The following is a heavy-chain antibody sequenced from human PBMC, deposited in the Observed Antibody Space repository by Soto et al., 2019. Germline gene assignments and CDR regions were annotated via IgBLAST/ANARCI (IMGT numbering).Heavy chain of an antibody. J-gene: IGHJ4*02. V-gene: IGHV4-59*01. CDR1: GGSISSYY. D-gene: IGHD3-10*01. CDR2: IYYSGST. CDR3: ARSLGHYYGSGDHPFDY. Sequence: KTSETLSLTCTVSGGSISSYYWSWIRQPPGKGLEWIGYIYYSGSTNYNPSLKSRVTISVDTSKNQFSLKLSSVTAADTAVYYCARSLGHYYGSGDHPFDYWGQGTLVTVSS.